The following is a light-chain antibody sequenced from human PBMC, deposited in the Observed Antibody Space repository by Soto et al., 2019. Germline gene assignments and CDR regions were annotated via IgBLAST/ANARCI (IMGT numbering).Light chain of an antibody. CDR2: AAS. V-gene: IGKV3-15*01. CDR1: QTVSNN. CDR3: EHYSKWPQCT. J-gene: IGKJ3*01. Sequence: EMMMTQSPATVSVSPGERATLSCRASQTVSNNLAWYQQRPRRAPRLLIYAASTRATGIPARFSGSDSGTEFTPTISSVQSEDFAVYYYEHYSKWPQCTFGPGTCVDIK.